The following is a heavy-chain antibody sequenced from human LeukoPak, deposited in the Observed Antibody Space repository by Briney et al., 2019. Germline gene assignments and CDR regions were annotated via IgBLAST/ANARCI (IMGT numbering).Heavy chain of an antibody. V-gene: IGHV4-59*01. CDR1: GGSISSYY. CDR3: ARESTPHYYYYGMDV. Sequence: SETLSLTCTVSGGSISSYYWSWIRQPPGKGLEWIGYIYYSGSTNYNPSLKSRVTISVDTSKNQFSLKLSSVTAADTAVHYCARESTPHYYYYGMDVWGQGTTVTVSS. J-gene: IGHJ6*02. CDR2: IYYSGST. D-gene: IGHD4-23*01.